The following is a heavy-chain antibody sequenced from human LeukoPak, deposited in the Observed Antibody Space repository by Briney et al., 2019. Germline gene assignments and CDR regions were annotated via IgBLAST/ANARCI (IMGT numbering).Heavy chain of an antibody. V-gene: IGHV1-2*02. J-gene: IGHJ4*02. CDR2: INPNSGGT. D-gene: IGHD1-1*01. CDR1: GYTFTGYY. Sequence: ASVTVSCTASGYTFTGYYMHWVRQAPGQGLEWMGWINPNSGGTNYAQKFQGRVTMTRDTSISTAYMELSRLRSDDTAVYYCARSGTTGTTYGYWGQGTLVTVSS. CDR3: ARSGTTGTTYGY.